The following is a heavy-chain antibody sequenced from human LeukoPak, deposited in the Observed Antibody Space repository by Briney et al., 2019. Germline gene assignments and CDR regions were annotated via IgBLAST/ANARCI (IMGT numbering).Heavy chain of an antibody. CDR3: ARAPVAEAAMDV. CDR1: GFSVSSSY. J-gene: IGHJ6*01. CDR2: IYSGGST. Sequence: GGSLRLSCAASGFSVSSSYMSWVRQAPGKRLECVSVIYSGGSTYYADSVKGRFTISRDNAKNSLYLQMNSLRVEDTAVYYCARAPVAEAAMDVWGHGTTVTVSS. D-gene: IGHD2-21*01. V-gene: IGHV3-53*01.